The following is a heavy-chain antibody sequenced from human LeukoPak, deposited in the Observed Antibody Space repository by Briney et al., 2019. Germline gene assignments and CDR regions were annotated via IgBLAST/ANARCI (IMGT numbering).Heavy chain of an antibody. CDR1: GYTFTGYY. CDR3: ARGPPRIAAAGTVDY. D-gene: IGHD6-13*01. Sequence: ASVKVSCKASGYTFTGYYMRWVRQAPGQGLEWMGWINPNSGGTNYAQKFQGRVTMTRDTSISTAYMELSRLRSDDTAVYYCARGPPRIAAAGTVDYWGQGTLVTVSS. J-gene: IGHJ4*02. CDR2: INPNSGGT. V-gene: IGHV1-2*02.